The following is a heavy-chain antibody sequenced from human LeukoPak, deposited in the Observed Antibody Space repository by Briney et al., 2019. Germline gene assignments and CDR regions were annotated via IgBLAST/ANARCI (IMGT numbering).Heavy chain of an antibody. J-gene: IGHJ3*02. Sequence: ASVKVSCKASGYTFTTYGISWVRQAPGQGLEWMGWINPNSGGTNYAQKFQGMVTMTRDTSISTAYMELSRLRSDDTAVYYCARAYYYDSSGYYDAFDIWGRGTMVTVSS. CDR3: ARAYYYDSSGYYDAFDI. D-gene: IGHD3-22*01. V-gene: IGHV1-2*02. CDR1: GYTFTTYG. CDR2: INPNSGGT.